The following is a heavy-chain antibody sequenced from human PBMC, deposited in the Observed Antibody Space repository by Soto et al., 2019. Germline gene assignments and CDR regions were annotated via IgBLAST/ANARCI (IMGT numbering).Heavy chain of an antibody. CDR3: ARSTVTYYFDY. CDR1: GGSISSGGYS. Sequence: SETLSLTCAVSGGSISSGGYSWSWIRQPPGKGLEWIGYIYHSGSTYYNPSLKSRVTISVDRSKKQFSLKQSSVTAADTAVYYCARSTVTYYFDYWGQGTLVTVSS. CDR2: IYHSGST. V-gene: IGHV4-30-2*01. J-gene: IGHJ4*02. D-gene: IGHD4-17*01.